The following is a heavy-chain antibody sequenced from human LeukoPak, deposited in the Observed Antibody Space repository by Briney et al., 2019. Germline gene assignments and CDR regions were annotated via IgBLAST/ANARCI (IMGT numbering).Heavy chain of an antibody. CDR1: GYTFPSYF. CDR3: ARTAARRLDY. J-gene: IGHJ4*02. CDR2: INPTGGST. D-gene: IGHD6-6*01. V-gene: IGHV1-46*01. Sequence: ASVKVSCKASGYTFPSYFMHWVRQAPGQGLEWMGIINPTGGSTTYAQKFQGRVTMTRDTSTSTVYMELSSLRSDDTAVYYCARTAARRLDYWGQGTLATVSS.